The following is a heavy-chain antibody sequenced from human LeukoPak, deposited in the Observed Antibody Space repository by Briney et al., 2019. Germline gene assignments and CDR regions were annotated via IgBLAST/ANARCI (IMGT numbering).Heavy chain of an antibody. CDR1: GYTFTGYY. J-gene: IGHJ3*02. D-gene: IGHD3-3*01. V-gene: IGHV1-2*02. CDR2: INPNSGGT. Sequence: ASVKVSCKAYGYTFTGYYMHWVRQAPGQGLEWMGWINPNSGGTNYAQKFQGRVTMTRDTSISTAYMDLSRLRSDDTAVYYCARFWVFGVVDIWGQGTMVTVSS. CDR3: ARFWVFGVVDI.